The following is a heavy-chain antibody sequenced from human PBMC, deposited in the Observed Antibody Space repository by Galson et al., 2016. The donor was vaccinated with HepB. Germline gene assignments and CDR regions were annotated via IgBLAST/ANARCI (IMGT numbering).Heavy chain of an antibody. V-gene: IGHV3-30*03. CDR3: ARDGRGDLDWVLLN. Sequence: SLRLSCAASGFTLSTYGMHWVRQAPGKGLEWVAVILYDGSKKYSADSVKGRFTISRDSSKNTLYLQMNRLRSEGTAVYYCARDGRGDLDWVLLNWGQGTLVTVSS. J-gene: IGHJ4*02. CDR2: ILYDGSKK. D-gene: IGHD3-9*01. CDR1: GFTLSTYG.